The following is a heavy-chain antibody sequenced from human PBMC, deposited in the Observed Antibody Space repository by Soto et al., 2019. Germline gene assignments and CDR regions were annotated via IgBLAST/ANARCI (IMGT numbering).Heavy chain of an antibody. Sequence: SVKVSCKASGGTFSSYAISWVRQAPGQGLEWMGGIIPIFGTANYAQKFQGRVTITADKSTSTAYMELSSLRSEDTAVYYCARSLDTAYYGMDVWGQGTTVTVSS. V-gene: IGHV1-69*06. CDR2: IIPIFGTA. CDR1: GGTFSSYA. D-gene: IGHD2-21*02. J-gene: IGHJ6*02. CDR3: ARSLDTAYYGMDV.